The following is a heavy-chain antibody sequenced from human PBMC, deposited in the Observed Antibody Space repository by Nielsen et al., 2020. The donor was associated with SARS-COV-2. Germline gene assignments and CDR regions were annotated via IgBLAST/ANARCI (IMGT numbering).Heavy chain of an antibody. Sequence: GGSLRLSCAASGFTFSSYAMHWVRQAPGKGLEWVAVISYDGSNKYYADSVKGRFTISRDNSKNTLYLQMNSLRAEDTAVYYCARDMGSWYASYYYYGMDVWGQGTTVTVSS. CDR3: ARDMGSWYASYYYYGMDV. D-gene: IGHD6-13*01. CDR1: GFTFSSYA. V-gene: IGHV3-30-3*01. CDR2: ISYDGSNK. J-gene: IGHJ6*02.